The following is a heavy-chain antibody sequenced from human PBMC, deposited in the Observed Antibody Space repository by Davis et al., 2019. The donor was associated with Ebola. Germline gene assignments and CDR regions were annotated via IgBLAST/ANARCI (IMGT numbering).Heavy chain of an antibody. CDR2: MNPNSGNT. D-gene: IGHD6-13*01. CDR1: GYTFTSYD. V-gene: IGHV1-8*01. J-gene: IGHJ6*02. Sequence: ASVKVSCKASGYTFTSYDINWVRQATGQGLEWMGWMNPNSGNTGYAQKFQGRVTMTRNTSISTAYMELSSLRSEDTAVYYCARGGMAAAGIWNYYYYGMDVWGQGTTVTVSS. CDR3: ARGGMAAAGIWNYYYYGMDV.